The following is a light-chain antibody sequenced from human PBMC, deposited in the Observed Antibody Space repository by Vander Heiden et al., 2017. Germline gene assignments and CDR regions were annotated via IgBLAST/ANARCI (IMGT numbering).Light chain of an antibody. CDR3: QQYYSTPIT. CDR1: QSVLHSSNNKNY. CDR2: WAS. J-gene: IGKJ5*01. Sequence: DIVMTQSPDSLAVSLGERATINCKSSQSVLHSSNNKNYLAWYQQKPGQPPKLLIYWASTRESGVPDRCSGSGSGTDFTLTISSLQAEDVAVYYCQQYYSTPITFGQGTRLEIK. V-gene: IGKV4-1*01.